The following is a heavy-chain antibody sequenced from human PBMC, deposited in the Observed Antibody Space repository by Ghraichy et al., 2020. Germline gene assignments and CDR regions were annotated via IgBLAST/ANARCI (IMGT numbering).Heavy chain of an antibody. D-gene: IGHD2-2*01. CDR1: GGSFSGYY. V-gene: IGHV4-34*01. Sequence: SETLSLTCPVYGGSFSGYYWSWIRQPPGKGLEWIGEINHSGSTNYNPSLKSRVTISVDTSKNQFSLKLSSVTAADTAVYYCARRSGYCSSTSCDWFDPWGQGTLVTVSS. CDR3: ARRSGYCSSTSCDWFDP. CDR2: INHSGST. J-gene: IGHJ5*02.